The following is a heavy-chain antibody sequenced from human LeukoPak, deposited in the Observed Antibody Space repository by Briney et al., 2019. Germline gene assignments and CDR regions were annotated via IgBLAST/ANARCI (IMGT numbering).Heavy chain of an antibody. CDR2: ISGFNT. V-gene: IGHV3-23*01. D-gene: IGHD2-15*01. CDR1: GFAFSNYA. J-gene: IGHJ4*02. CDR3: AKGRGYCTGGSCYSDY. Sequence: GGSLRLSCTTSGFAFSNYAMNWVRQAPGKGPEWVSGISGFNTYYADSVKGRFTIFRDNSKNVLYLQMDRLRAEDTAVYYCAKGRGYCTGGSCYSDYWGQGTLVTVSS.